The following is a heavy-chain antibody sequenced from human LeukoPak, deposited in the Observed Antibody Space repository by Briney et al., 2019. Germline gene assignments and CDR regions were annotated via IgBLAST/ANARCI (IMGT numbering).Heavy chain of an antibody. CDR1: GGSISSGDYY. J-gene: IGHJ4*02. CDR3: ARDPGRGYYIAHDY. CDR2: IYYSGST. V-gene: IGHV4-30-4*08. Sequence: SETLSLTCTVSGGSISSGDYYWSWIPQPPGKGLEWIGYIYYSGSTYYNPSLKSRVTISVDTSKNQFFLKLSSVTAADTAVYYCARDPGRGYYIAHDYWGQGTLVTVSS. D-gene: IGHD3-3*01.